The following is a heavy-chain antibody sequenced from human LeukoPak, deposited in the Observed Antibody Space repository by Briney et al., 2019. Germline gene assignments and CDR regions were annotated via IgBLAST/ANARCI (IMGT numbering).Heavy chain of an antibody. CDR1: GFTFGSYS. Sequence: GGSLRLSCAASGFTFGSYSMNWVRQAPGKGLEWVSSISSSSSYIYYADSVKGRFTISRDNAKNSLYLQMNSLRAEDTAVYYCAREPLYSSSWYGGNYWGQGTLVTVSS. V-gene: IGHV3-21*01. J-gene: IGHJ4*02. CDR3: AREPLYSSSWYGGNY. CDR2: ISSSSSYI. D-gene: IGHD6-13*01.